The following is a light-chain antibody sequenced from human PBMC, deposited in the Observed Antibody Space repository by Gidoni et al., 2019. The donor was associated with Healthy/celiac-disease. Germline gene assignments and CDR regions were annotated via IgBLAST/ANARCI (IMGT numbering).Light chain of an antibody. CDR1: QSVSSSY. CDR3: QQYGSSPWT. CDR2: DAS. V-gene: IGKV3-20*01. J-gene: IGKJ1*01. Sequence: EIVLTQSPGTLSLSPGERATLSCRASQSVSSSYLARYQQKPGQAPRLLIYDASSRATGIPDRFSGSGSGTDFTLTISRLEPEDFAVYYCQQYGSSPWTFGQRTKVEIK.